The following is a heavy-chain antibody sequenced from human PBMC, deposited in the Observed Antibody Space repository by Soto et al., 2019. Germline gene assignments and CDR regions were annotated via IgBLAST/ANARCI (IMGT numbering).Heavy chain of an antibody. CDR1: GFSFSTYW. Sequence: PGGSLRLSCAASGFSFSTYWMGWVRQPPGKGLEWVANIKVDGSAKYYVDAVKGRFTISRDNAQNSLYLQMDSLRTEDTAAYYCARGHTISPNWLDTWGQGTLVTVYS. J-gene: IGHJ5*02. CDR3: ARGHTISPNWLDT. CDR2: IKVDGSAK. D-gene: IGHD2-2*01. V-gene: IGHV3-7*03.